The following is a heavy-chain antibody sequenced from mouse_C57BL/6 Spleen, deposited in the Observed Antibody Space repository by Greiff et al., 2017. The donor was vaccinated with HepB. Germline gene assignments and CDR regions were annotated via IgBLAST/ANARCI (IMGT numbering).Heavy chain of an antibody. CDR1: GYTFTSYW. V-gene: IGHV1-52*01. CDR3: AREGVGPWFAY. Sequence: VQLQQPGAELVRPGSSVKLSCKASGYTFTSYWMHWVKQRPIQGLEWIGNIDPSDSETHYNQKFKDKATLTVDKSSSTAYMQLSSLTSEDSAVYYCAREGVGPWFAYWGQGTLVTVSA. J-gene: IGHJ3*01. CDR2: IDPSDSET.